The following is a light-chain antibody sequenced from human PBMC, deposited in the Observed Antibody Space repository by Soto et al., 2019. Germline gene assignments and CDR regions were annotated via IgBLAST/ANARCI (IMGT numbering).Light chain of an antibody. CDR3: QQFNSYRVT. Sequence: AIQLTQSPSSLSASVGDRVSIASRASRAISSALAWYQQKPVTVPKLLLSDASSLKSGVPSRFTGRRSGTNFTLTLRSPQPEDCATYDCQQFNSYRVTFGGGPMVEIK. V-gene: IGKV1-13*02. CDR2: DAS. J-gene: IGKJ4*01. CDR1: RAISSA.